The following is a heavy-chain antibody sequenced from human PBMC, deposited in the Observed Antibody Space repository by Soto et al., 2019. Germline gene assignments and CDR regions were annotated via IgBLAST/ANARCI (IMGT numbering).Heavy chain of an antibody. CDR1: GGTFSNYA. CDR3: ASQLTGGSYYYGMDV. D-gene: IGHD7-27*01. J-gene: IGHJ6*02. V-gene: IGHV1-69*12. Sequence: QVQLVQSGAEVKKPGSSVKVSCKASGGTFSNYAISWVRQAPGQGLEWMGGLIPIFGTPDYAQKFQGRVTITADGSTSTAYMELSSVRSEDTAVYYCASQLTGGSYYYGMDVWGQGTTVTVSS. CDR2: LIPIFGTP.